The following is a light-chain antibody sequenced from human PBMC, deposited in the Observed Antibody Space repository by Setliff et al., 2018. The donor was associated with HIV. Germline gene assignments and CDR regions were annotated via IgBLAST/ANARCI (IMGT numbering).Light chain of an antibody. Sequence: QSVLSQPPSASGTPGQRVTISCSGSSSNIGVNVVNWYQHLPGTSPKLLIYNNYQRPSGVPGRFSGSKSGSSGSLAISGLQSEDEADYYCAVWDNALKGYVFGTGTKVTVL. CDR3: AVWDNALKGYV. CDR1: SSNIGVNV. V-gene: IGLV1-44*01. CDR2: NNY. J-gene: IGLJ1*01.